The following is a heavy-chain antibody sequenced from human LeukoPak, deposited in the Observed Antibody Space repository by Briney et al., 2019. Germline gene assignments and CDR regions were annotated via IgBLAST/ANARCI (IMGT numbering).Heavy chain of an antibody. CDR1: GYTLTELS. V-gene: IGHV1-24*01. D-gene: IGHD3-16*02. Sequence: SAQVPCKVSGYTLTELSMHWVRQARGKGLEWMGGFDPEDGETIYAQKFQGRVTMTEDTYTDTAYMELSSLRSEDTAVYYCATGYYDYVWGSYRYLYYFDYWGQGTLVTVSS. CDR2: FDPEDGET. CDR3: ATGYYDYVWGSYRYLYYFDY. J-gene: IGHJ4*02.